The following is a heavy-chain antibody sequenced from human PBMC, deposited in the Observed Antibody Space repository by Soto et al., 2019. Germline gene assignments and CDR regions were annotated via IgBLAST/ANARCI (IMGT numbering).Heavy chain of an antibody. Sequence: SETLSLTCAVSGYSISSSNWWGWIRQPPGKGLEWIGYIYYSGTTYYNPSLKSRVTMSVDTSKNQFSLKLTSVTAVDTAIYYCARREIQGPIDYWGQGTLVTSPQ. D-gene: IGHD1-26*01. CDR3: ARREIQGPIDY. CDR2: IYYSGTT. V-gene: IGHV4-28*01. CDR1: GYSISSSNW. J-gene: IGHJ4*02.